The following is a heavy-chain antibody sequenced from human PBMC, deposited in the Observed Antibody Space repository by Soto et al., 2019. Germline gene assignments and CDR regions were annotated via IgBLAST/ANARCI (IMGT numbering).Heavy chain of an antibody. Sequence: SQTLSLTCSFSNDSISRSAYYLGLINQSPLKVLEWIGSSHYRVSTHSNPSLKSRVIMFRDTSKNQFSLKLTSVTAADTAVYYCAIPWGPSNYDSFPTAFDIWGRGTVVTVSS. V-gene: IGHV4-39*01. D-gene: IGHD1-7*01. CDR2: SHYRVST. J-gene: IGHJ3*02. CDR3: AIPWGPSNYDSFPTAFDI. CDR1: NDSISRSAYY.